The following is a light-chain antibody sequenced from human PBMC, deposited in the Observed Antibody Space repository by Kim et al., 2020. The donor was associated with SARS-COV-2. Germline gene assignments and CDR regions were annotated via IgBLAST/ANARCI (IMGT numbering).Light chain of an antibody. CDR1: NSNIGSNS. Sequence: QRVTISCSGSNSNIGSNSVNWYQQLPGTAPKLLIYSNNERPSGVPDRFSGSKSGTSASLAISGLQSEEDEADFYCAAWDDSLNGPVFGGGTKLTVL. CDR2: SNN. J-gene: IGLJ3*02. CDR3: AAWDDSLNGPV. V-gene: IGLV1-44*01.